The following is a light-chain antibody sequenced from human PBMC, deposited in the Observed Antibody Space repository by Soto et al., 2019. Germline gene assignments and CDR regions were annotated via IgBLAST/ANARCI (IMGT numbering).Light chain of an antibody. V-gene: IGKV1-39*01. CDR1: QTISNY. CDR3: QQSYNTPFT. Sequence: DIQMTQSPASLAASLGDRVTISCRASQTISNYLNWYHQKPGKAPKLLIYASSTLRSGVPSTFSGSGSGTEFTLTISSLQPEDFGTYYCQQSYNTPFTFGPGTKVDIK. CDR2: ASS. J-gene: IGKJ3*01.